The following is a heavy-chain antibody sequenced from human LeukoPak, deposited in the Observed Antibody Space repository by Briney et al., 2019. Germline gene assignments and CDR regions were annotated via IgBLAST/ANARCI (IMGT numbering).Heavy chain of an antibody. J-gene: IGHJ4*02. CDR1: GYTFTSYY. Sequence: ASVNVSCKASGYTFTSYYMHWVRQAPGQGLEWMGIINPSGGSTSYAQKFQGRVTMTRDTSTSTVYMELSSLRSEDTAVYYCARAYSVYDSSGYYLHWGQGTLVTVSS. CDR2: INPSGGST. V-gene: IGHV1-46*01. D-gene: IGHD3-22*01. CDR3: ARAYSVYDSSGYYLH.